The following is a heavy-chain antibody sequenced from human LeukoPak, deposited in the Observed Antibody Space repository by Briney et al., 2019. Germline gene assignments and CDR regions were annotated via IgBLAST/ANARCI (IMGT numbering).Heavy chain of an antibody. V-gene: IGHV4-4*02. J-gene: IGHJ4*02. CDR3: ARGSVVSPFDY. Sequence: SETLSLTCAVSGGSISSSKWWSWLRQAPGKGLEWLGEVVHSGSTNYNPSLKSRVTISVDKSKNQFSLRLNSVTAADTAVYYCARGSVVSPFDYWGQGTLVTVSS. D-gene: IGHD4-23*01. CDR2: VVHSGST. CDR1: GGSISSSKW.